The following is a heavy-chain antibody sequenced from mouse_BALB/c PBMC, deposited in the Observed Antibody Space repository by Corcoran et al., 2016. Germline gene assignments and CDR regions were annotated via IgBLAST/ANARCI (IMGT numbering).Heavy chain of an antibody. CDR3: ARWLLQYFDV. J-gene: IGHJ1*01. D-gene: IGHD2-3*01. V-gene: IGHV14-3*02. CDR1: GFNIKDTY. Sequence: EVQLQQSGAELVKPGASVKLSCTASGFNIKDTYMHWVKQRPEQGLEWIGRIDPANGNTKYDPKFQGKATITADTSSNTAYLQLSSLTSEDTAVYYFARWLLQYFDVWGAGTTVTVSS. CDR2: IDPANGNT.